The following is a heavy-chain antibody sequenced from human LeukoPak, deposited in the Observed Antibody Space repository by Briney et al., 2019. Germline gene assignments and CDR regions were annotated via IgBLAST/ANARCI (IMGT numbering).Heavy chain of an antibody. CDR1: GGSTSSNSYY. J-gene: IGHJ3*02. Sequence: SAPLSLTCTVSGGSTSSNSYYWGWIRPPPGKGLQWIGSIYYSGSTYYNPSLKSRVTISVDTSKNQFSLKLSYVTAADTAVYYCASNYDSSGYYYGRFDIWGQGTMVTVSS. CDR2: IYYSGST. V-gene: IGHV4-39*07. D-gene: IGHD3-22*01. CDR3: ASNYDSSGYYYGRFDI.